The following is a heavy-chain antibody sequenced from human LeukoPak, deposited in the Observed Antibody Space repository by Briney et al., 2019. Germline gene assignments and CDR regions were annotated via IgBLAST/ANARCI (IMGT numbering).Heavy chain of an antibody. CDR2: IYPADSDT. CDR3: ARWMFYYGSGVFHYHGMDV. V-gene: IGHV5-51*01. CDR1: GYSFTSQW. J-gene: IGHJ6*02. D-gene: IGHD3-10*01. Sequence: GESLKISCKGSGYSFTSQWIGWVRQMPGKGLEWMGIIYPADSDTKYSPSFQGQVTISADKSISTAYLQWSSLRASDTAIYYCARWMFYYGSGVFHYHGMDVWGQGTTVTVSS.